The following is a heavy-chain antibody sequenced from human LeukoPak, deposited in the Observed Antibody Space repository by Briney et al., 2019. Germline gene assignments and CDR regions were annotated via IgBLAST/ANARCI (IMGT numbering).Heavy chain of an antibody. V-gene: IGHV3-33*01. CDR1: GFTFSRFG. CDR3: ARDNVEGIALGQ. J-gene: IGHJ4*02. D-gene: IGHD1-1*01. CDR2: IWYDGSGK. Sequence: PPGRSLRLSCAASGFTFSRFGMHWVRQAPGKGLEWVAAIWYDGSGKFYGDSVKGRFTISRDNSKNTLYLQINSLRAEDTAMYYCARDNVEGIALGQWGQGILVTVSS.